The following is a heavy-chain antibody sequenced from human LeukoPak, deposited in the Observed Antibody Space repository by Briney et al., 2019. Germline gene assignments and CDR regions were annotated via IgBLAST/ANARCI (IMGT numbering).Heavy chain of an antibody. CDR1: GYTFTSYG. D-gene: IGHD4-17*01. J-gene: IGHJ6*02. V-gene: IGHV1-18*01. CDR3: ARVGDDYGDYNYYYGMDV. CDR2: ISASNGNT. Sequence: ASVKVSCKASGYTFTSYGISWVRQAPGQGLKWMEWISASNGNTNYAQKLQGRVTMTTDTSTSTAYMELRSLRSDDTAVYYCARVGDDYGDYNYYYGMDVWGQGTTVTVSS.